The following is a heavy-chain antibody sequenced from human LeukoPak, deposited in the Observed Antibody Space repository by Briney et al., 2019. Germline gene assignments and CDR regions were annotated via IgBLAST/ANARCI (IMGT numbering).Heavy chain of an antibody. D-gene: IGHD2-21*01. CDR3: ARLALKSGDHPV. Sequence: SETLSLTCTVSGSSISTSSSYWAWIRQPPGTGLEWIGEIYYSGKTYYNPSLKSRLTMSVDTSKNQFSLSLTSVTAADTAVFYCARLALKSGDHPVWGQGRLFIVSS. CDR1: GSSISTSSSY. V-gene: IGHV4-39*01. CDR2: IYYSGKT. J-gene: IGHJ4*02.